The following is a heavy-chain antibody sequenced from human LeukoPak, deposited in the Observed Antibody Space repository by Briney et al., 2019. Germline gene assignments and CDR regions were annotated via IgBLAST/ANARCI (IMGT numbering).Heavy chain of an antibody. D-gene: IGHD6-13*01. Sequence: GGSLRLSCAASGFTVSSNYMSWVRQAPGKGLEWVSVIYSGGSTYYADSVKGRFTISRDNSKNTLYLQMNSLRAEDTAVYYCARDQGGSSWYARFDYWGQGTLVTVSS. CDR1: GFTVSSNY. CDR3: ARDQGGSSWYARFDY. V-gene: IGHV3-66*01. J-gene: IGHJ4*02. CDR2: IYSGGST.